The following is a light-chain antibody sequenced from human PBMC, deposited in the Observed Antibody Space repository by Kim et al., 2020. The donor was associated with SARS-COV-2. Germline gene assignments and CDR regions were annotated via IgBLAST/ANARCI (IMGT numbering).Light chain of an antibody. J-gene: IGLJ3*02. Sequence: GKTVTISCTRSSGSIASNYVQWYLQRPGSSPTTVIYEDNQRPSGVPDRFSGSIDSSSNSASLTISGLKTEDEADYYCQSYDSSNRVFGGGTQLTVL. CDR3: QSYDSSNRV. CDR1: SGSIASNY. V-gene: IGLV6-57*01. CDR2: EDN.